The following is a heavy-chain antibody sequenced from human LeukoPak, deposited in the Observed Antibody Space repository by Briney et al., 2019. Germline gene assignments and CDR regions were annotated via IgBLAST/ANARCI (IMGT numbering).Heavy chain of an antibody. CDR3: AKCHLSPDY. Sequence: SIIFSTSASSFTSSSNAMSWVRQPPRPGLEWVSAISGSGGSRYYDDSVKGRFTISKDNSKNTPYLQMNNLRAEGRAVYYFAKCHLSPDYWGQGTMVTVSS. V-gene: IGHV3-23*01. J-gene: IGHJ4*02. CDR2: ISGSGGSR. CDR1: SFTSSSNA.